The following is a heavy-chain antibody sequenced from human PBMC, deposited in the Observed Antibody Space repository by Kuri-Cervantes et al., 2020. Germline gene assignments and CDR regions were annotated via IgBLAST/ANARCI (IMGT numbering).Heavy chain of an antibody. J-gene: IGHJ6*03. CDR2: ISYDGSNK. Sequence: GGSLRLSCAASGFTFSSYAMHWVRQAPGKGLEWVAVISYDGSNKYYADSVKGRFTISRDNSKNTLYLQMNSLRAEDTAVYYCARARKNYYYYYMDVWGKGTTVTVSS. V-gene: IGHV3-30-3*01. CDR3: ARARKNYYYYYMDV. CDR1: GFTFSSYA.